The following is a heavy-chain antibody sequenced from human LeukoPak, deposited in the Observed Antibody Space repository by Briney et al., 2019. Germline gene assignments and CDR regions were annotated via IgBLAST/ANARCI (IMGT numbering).Heavy chain of an antibody. J-gene: IGHJ4*02. CDR3: ASGWRVGTSGSAGLDY. Sequence: GGSLRLSCAASGFTFSSYWMSWVRQAPGKGLEGVANIKQDGSEKYYVDSVKGRFTISRDDAKNSLYLQMNSLRAEDWAGYYCASGWRVGTSGSAGLDYWGQGTLVTVSS. D-gene: IGHD3-10*01. V-gene: IGHV3-7*01. CDR2: IKQDGSEK. CDR1: GFTFSSYW.